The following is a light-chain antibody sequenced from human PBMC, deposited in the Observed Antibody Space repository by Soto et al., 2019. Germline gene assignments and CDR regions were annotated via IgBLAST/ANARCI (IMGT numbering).Light chain of an antibody. CDR3: SSYTNIKTRACV. CDR1: SSDVGGYNY. V-gene: IGLV2-8*01. CDR2: EVS. J-gene: IGLJ1*01. Sequence: QSVLTQPPSASGSPGQSVTISCTGTSSDVGGYNYVSWYQHHPGKAPKLMIYEVSKRPSGVPDRFSGSKSGNTASLTISGLQAEDEAEYYCSSYTNIKTRACVFGTGTKV.